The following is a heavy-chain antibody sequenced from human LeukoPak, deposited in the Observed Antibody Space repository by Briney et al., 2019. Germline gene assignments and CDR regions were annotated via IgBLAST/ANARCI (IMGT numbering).Heavy chain of an antibody. CDR1: GGSINY. Sequence: SETLSLTCTVSGGSINYWSWIRQPAGKGLEWIGRIYTSGSTHYNPSLKSRVTISVDTSKNQFSLKLSSVTAADAALYYCARSESGYDFYGMHYWGQGTLVTVSS. J-gene: IGHJ4*02. D-gene: IGHD5-12*01. CDR3: ARSESGYDFYGMHY. V-gene: IGHV4-4*07. CDR2: IYTSGST.